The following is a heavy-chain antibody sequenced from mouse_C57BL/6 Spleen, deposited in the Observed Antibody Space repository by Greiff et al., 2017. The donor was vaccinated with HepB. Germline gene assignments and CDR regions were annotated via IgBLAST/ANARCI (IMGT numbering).Heavy chain of an antibody. CDR2: FYPGSGSI. D-gene: IGHD2-12*01. Sequence: VQLQQSGAELVKPGASVKLSCKASGYTFTEYTIHWVKQRSGQGLEWIGWFYPGSGSIKYNEKFKDKATLTADKSSSTVYMELSRLTSEDSAVYVCARHEDEALYDGYSMDYWGQGTSVTVAS. CDR3: ARHEDEALYDGYSMDY. V-gene: IGHV1-62-2*01. J-gene: IGHJ4*01. CDR1: GYTFTEYT.